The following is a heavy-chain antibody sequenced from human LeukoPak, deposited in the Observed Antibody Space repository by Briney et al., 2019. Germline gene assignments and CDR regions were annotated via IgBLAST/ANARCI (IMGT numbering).Heavy chain of an antibody. CDR1: GYSINNYW. V-gene: IGHV5-51*01. CDR3: ARREYCSGGSCYTWFDP. Sequence: GESLKISCQGSGYSINNYWIGWVRQMPGKGLEWMGIIYPADSDIRYSPSFQGQVTISADKSISTAYLQWSSLKASDTAIYYCARREYCSGGSCYTWFDPWGQGTLVIVSS. D-gene: IGHD2-15*01. J-gene: IGHJ5*02. CDR2: IYPADSDI.